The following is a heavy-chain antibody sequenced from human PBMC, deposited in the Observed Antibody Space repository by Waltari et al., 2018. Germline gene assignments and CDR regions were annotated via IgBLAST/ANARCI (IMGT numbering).Heavy chain of an antibody. V-gene: IGHV3-21*01. CDR3: ARDPYCSGGSCYSPLEY. D-gene: IGHD2-15*01. CDR2: ISSSSSYI. CDR1: GFTFSSYS. Sequence: EVQLAESGGGLVKPGGSLRLSCAASGFTFSSYSMNWVRQAPGKGLEWVSSISSSSSYIYYADSVKGRFTISRDNAKNSLYLQMNSLRAEDTAVYYCARDPYCSGGSCYSPLEYWGQGTLVTVSS. J-gene: IGHJ4*02.